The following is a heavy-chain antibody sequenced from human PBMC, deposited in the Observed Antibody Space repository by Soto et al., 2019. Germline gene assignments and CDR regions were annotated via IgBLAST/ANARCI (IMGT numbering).Heavy chain of an antibody. Sequence: GGSLRLSCAASGFTFSTYAMPWVRQAPGKGLEWVSLIRSDESNKYYRDSVKGRFTISGDNSKNTVYLQMNSLRAEDTAVYYWARVFDTYYFDLWGQGTLVTVSS. D-gene: IGHD3-10*01. J-gene: IGHJ4*02. V-gene: IGHV3-30*02. CDR1: GFTFSTYA. CDR2: IRSDESNK. CDR3: ARVFDTYYFDL.